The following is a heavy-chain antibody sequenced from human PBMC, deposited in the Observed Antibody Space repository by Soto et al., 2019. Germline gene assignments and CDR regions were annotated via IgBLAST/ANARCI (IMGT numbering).Heavy chain of an antibody. D-gene: IGHD6-19*01. CDR1: GFSISTHA. CDR3: ARDSSAWPNYFDS. J-gene: IGHJ4*02. Sequence: LRLSCVASGFSISTHALTWVRQAPGKGLEWVSSFSGRSGDTYYAASVKGRFTISGDSSKNTVILQMNNLRADDTALYYCARDSSAWPNYFDSWGQGIQVTVSS. V-gene: IGHV3-23*01. CDR2: FSGRSGDT.